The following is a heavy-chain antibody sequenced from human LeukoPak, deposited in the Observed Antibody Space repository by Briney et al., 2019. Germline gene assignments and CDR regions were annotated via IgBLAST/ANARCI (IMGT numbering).Heavy chain of an antibody. V-gene: IGHV1-46*01. D-gene: IGHD5-12*01. J-gene: IGHJ3*02. CDR3: ASLAQVAYDPHDAFDI. Sequence: ASVKVSCKASGYTFTSYYMHWVRQAPGQGLEWMGIINPSGGSTSYAQKFQGRVTMTRDTSTSTVYMELSSLRSEDTAVYYRASLAQVAYDPHDAFDIWGQGTMVTVSS. CDR1: GYTFTSYY. CDR2: INPSGGST.